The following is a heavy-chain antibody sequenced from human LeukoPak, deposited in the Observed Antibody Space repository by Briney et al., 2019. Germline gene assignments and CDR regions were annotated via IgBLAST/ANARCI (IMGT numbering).Heavy chain of an antibody. V-gene: IGHV4-59*01. Sequence: SETLSLTCTVSGGSISSYYWSWIRQPPGKGLEWIGYIYYSGSTNYNPSLKSRVTISVVTSKNQFSLKLSSVTAADTAVYYCARALSHVPGDTGFDYWGQGTLVTVSS. CDR2: IYYSGST. D-gene: IGHD5-18*01. CDR3: ARALSHVPGDTGFDY. J-gene: IGHJ4*02. CDR1: GGSISSYY.